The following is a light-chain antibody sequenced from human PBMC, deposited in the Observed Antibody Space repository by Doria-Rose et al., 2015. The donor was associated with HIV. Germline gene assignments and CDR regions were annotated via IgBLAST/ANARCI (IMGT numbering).Light chain of an antibody. Sequence: DIRVTQSPESLGMSLGERDTLHCKTNQSLLYTSTNYLAWYQQKPGQPPKLLIYWASTRQSGVPARFSGSGSGTDFTPTISSLEAEDVAVYYCQQYYDTPSFGPGTTVDIK. CDR1: QSLLYTSTNY. J-gene: IGKJ3*01. CDR2: WAS. V-gene: IGKV4-1*01. CDR3: QQYYDTPS.